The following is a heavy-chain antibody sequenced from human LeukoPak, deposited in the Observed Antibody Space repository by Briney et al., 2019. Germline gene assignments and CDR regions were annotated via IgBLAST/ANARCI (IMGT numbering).Heavy chain of an antibody. CDR3: ARDGTAAGLYFDL. V-gene: IGHV3-7*01. Sequence: GGSLRLSCAVSGFTFSSYWTNWVRQAPGKGLEWVASIKQDGGEKYYVDSVKDRFTISRVNAKNSLYLQMSSLRAEDTAVYYCARDGTAAGLYFDLWGQGTLVTVSS. D-gene: IGHD6-13*01. CDR1: GFTFSSYW. CDR2: IKQDGGEK. J-gene: IGHJ4*01.